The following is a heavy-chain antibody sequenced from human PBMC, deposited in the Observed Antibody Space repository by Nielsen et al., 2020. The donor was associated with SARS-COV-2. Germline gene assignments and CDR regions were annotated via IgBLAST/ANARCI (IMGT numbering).Heavy chain of an antibody. CDR3: ARELSRSPTAAGTG. J-gene: IGHJ4*02. CDR1: GFTFNSYW. Sequence: GESLKISCAASGFTFNSYWMHWVRQAPGKGLVWVSRINSDGSYISYADSVKGRFTISRDNAKNTLYLQMNSLRADDTAVYYCARELSRSPTAAGTGWGQGTLVTVS. CDR2: INSDGSYI. D-gene: IGHD6-13*01. V-gene: IGHV3-74*01.